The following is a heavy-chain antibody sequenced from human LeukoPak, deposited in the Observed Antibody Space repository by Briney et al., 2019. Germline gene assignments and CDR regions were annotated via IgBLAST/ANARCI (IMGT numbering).Heavy chain of an antibody. V-gene: IGHV4-59*01. CDR2: TYHSGST. CDR3: ARGYSSSLYGNYFDS. Sequence: PSETLSLTCTVANGSISGYFWNWIRQPPGKRLEWIGYTYHSGSTNYNPSLENRVTISSDTSNNHLSLKMTSVTAADTAVYYCARGYSSSLYGNYFDSWGQGALATVSS. CDR1: NGSISGYF. J-gene: IGHJ4*02. D-gene: IGHD2-2*01.